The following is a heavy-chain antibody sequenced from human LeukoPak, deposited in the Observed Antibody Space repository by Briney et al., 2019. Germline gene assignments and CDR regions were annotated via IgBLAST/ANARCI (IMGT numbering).Heavy chain of an antibody. CDR1: GFTFSNYA. V-gene: IGHV3-64*01. CDR3: ARDLRLKELAYCGGDCLDY. J-gene: IGHJ4*02. CDR2: ISSNGGST. D-gene: IGHD2-21*02. Sequence: GGSLRLSCAASGFTFSNYAMHWVRQAQGKGLEYVSAISSNGGSTYYANSVKGRFTISRDNSKNTLYLQMGSLRAEDMAVYYCARDLRLKELAYCGGDCLDYWGQGTLVTVSS.